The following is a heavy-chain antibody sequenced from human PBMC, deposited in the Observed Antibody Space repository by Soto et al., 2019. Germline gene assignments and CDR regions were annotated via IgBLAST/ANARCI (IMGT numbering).Heavy chain of an antibody. CDR2: ISAYNGNT. CDR1: WYTFTSHG. CDR3: ARDQGSGYRFDY. Sequence: GAPVKVSFKASWYTFTSHGIGWVRQAPGQGLEWMGWISAYNGNTNYAQKLQGRVTMTTDTSTSTAYMELRSLRSDDTAVYYCARDQGSGYRFDYWGQGTLVTV. J-gene: IGHJ4*02. D-gene: IGHD3-3*01. V-gene: IGHV1-18*01.